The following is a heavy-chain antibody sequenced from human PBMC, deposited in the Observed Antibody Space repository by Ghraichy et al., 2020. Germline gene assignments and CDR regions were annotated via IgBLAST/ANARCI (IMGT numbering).Heavy chain of an antibody. CDR3: TTDGYCTGGVCYAGGFDP. J-gene: IGHJ5*02. CDR2: IQSKTDGGTT. D-gene: IGHD2-8*02. CDR1: GFTFSNAW. Sequence: GGSLRLSCAASGFTFSNAWMSWVRQAPGKGLEWVGRIQSKTDGGTTDYAAPVKARFTISRDDSKNTLYLQMNSLKNEDTAGYYCTTDGYCTGGVCYAGGFDPWGQGTLVTVSS. V-gene: IGHV3-15*01.